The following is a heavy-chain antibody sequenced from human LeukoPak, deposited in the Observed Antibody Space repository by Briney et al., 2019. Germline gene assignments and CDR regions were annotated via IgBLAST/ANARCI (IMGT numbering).Heavy chain of an antibody. D-gene: IGHD3-9*01. V-gene: IGHV3-21*01. CDR1: GFSFSSYA. CDR2: ISSSSSYI. CDR3: ARALRRNDILTGSDC. Sequence: PGGSLRLSCATSGFSFSSYAMSWVRQAPGKGLEWVSSISSSSSYIYYADSVKGRFTISRDNAKNSLYLQMNSLRAEDTAVYYCARALRRNDILTGSDCWGQGTLVTVSS. J-gene: IGHJ4*02.